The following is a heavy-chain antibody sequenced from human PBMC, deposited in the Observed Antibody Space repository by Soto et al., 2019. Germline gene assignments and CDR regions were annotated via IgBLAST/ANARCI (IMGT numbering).Heavy chain of an antibody. D-gene: IGHD2-15*01. Sequence: QVQLVQSGAEVKKPGSSVKVSCKASGGTFSSYAISWVRQAPGQGLEWMGGIIPIFGTANYAQKFQGRVXLXAXGSTSTAYMELSSLRSEDTAVYYCARVEYYYYGMDVWGQGTTVTVSS. CDR1: GGTFSSYA. J-gene: IGHJ6*02. CDR2: IIPIFGTA. V-gene: IGHV1-69*12. CDR3: ARVEYYYYGMDV.